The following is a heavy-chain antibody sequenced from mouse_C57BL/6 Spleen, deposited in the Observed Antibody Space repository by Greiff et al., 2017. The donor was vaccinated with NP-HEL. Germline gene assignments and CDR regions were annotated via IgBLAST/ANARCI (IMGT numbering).Heavy chain of an antibody. J-gene: IGHJ4*01. CDR1: GYTFTDYY. CDR2: IYPGSGNT. Sequence: QVQLQQSGAELVRPGASVKLSCKASGYTFTDYYINWVKQRPGQGLEWIARIYPGSGNTYYNEKFKGKATLTAEKSSSTAYMQLSSLTSEDSAVYFCARGLVYQVDYWGQGTSVTVSS. V-gene: IGHV1-76*01. CDR3: ARGLVYQVDY. D-gene: IGHD2-3*01.